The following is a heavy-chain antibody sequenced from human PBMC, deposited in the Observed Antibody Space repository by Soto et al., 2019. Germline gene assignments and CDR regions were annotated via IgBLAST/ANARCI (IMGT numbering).Heavy chain of an antibody. CDR1: GGSIRSYY. Sequence: SETLSLTCTVSGGSIRSYYWSWIRQAPGKGLEWIGYLYNSGSTVYNPSLKSRVTISVDTSKNQFSLKLNSVTAADTAVYYCARDLWGYCGTDCYPLDVWGQGTKITVSS. J-gene: IGHJ6*02. V-gene: IGHV4-59*01. CDR3: ARDLWGYCGTDCYPLDV. CDR2: LYNSGST. D-gene: IGHD2-21*02.